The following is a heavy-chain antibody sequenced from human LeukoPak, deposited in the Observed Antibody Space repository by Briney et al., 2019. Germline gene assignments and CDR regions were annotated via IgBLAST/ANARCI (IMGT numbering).Heavy chain of an antibody. CDR1: GFSSTSYA. CDR2: IIGSGATT. CDR3: AKGSDFWSGSYTGSDWFAP. Sequence: TGGSLRLSCVASGFSSTSYAMTWVRQPPGKGLEWLSTIIGSGATTHYSDSVRGRFTVSRDNSKNTLFLEISSLRGDDTAVYYCAKGSDFWSGSYTGSDWFAPWGQGTLVIVSS. J-gene: IGHJ5*02. D-gene: IGHD3-3*01. V-gene: IGHV3-23*01.